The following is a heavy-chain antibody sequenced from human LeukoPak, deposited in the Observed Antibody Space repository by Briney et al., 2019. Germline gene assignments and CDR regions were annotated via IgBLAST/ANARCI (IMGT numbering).Heavy chain of an antibody. CDR1: GGSISSGSYY. CDR3: ARDADTAMATSIYGMDV. D-gene: IGHD5-18*01. Sequence: SETLSLTCTVSGGSISSGSYYWSWIRQPAGKGLEWIVRIYTSGSTNYNPSLKSRVTISVDTSKNQFSLKLSSVTAADTAVYYCARDADTAMATSIYGMDVWGQGTTVTVSS. J-gene: IGHJ6*02. V-gene: IGHV4-61*02. CDR2: IYTSGST.